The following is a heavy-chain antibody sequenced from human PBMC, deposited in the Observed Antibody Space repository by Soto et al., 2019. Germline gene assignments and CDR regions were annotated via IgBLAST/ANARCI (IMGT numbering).Heavy chain of an antibody. CDR3: ARVEGYSSSWWVFDY. CDR1: GFTFSSYW. D-gene: IGHD6-13*01. J-gene: IGHJ4*02. V-gene: IGHV3-74*01. CDR2: INSDGSST. Sequence: GGSLRLSCAASGFTFSSYWMHWVRQAPGKGLVWVSRINSDGSSTSYADSVKGRFTISRDNAKNTLYLQMNSLRAEDTAVYYCARVEGYSSSWWVFDYWGQGTLVTVSS.